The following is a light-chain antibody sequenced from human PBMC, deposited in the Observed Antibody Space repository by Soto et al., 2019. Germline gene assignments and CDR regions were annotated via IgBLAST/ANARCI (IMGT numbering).Light chain of an antibody. CDR3: QQYSTSSPRYT. J-gene: IGKJ2*01. CDR1: QSVSSNF. CDR2: NAS. Sequence: ENVLKQSPGTMSLSPGERATLFCRASQSVSSNFLAWYQQKPGQAPRLLIYNASRRAAGIPDRFSGSGSGTDFTLTISRLEPEDFAVYYCQQYSTSSPRYTFGQGTKLEIK. V-gene: IGKV3-20*01.